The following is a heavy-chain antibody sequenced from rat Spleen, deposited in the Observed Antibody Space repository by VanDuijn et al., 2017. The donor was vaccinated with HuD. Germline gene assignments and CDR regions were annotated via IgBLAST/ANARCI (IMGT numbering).Heavy chain of an antibody. CDR3: ASLITDTYYFDY. J-gene: IGHJ2*01. Sequence: GPGLEWIAAISSGESTYYNPALKSRLSISGDTSKSQVFLKMNSLQTEDTAMYFCASLITDTYYFDYWGQGVMVTVSS. D-gene: IGHD1-1*01. V-gene: IGHV2-6*01. CDR2: ISSGEST.